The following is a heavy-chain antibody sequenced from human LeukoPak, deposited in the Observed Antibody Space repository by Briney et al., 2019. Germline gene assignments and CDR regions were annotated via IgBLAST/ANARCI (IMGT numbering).Heavy chain of an antibody. V-gene: IGHV3-11*01. Sequence: GGSLRLSCAASGFIFSDYYMSWIRQAPGKGLEWVSYISSSGSTIYYADSVKGRFTISRDNAKNSLYLQMNSLRAEDTAVYYCATIFGVVIGGIRFDPWGQGTLVTVSS. CDR1: GFIFSDYY. J-gene: IGHJ5*02. CDR3: ATIFGVVIGGIRFDP. D-gene: IGHD3-3*01. CDR2: ISSSGSTI.